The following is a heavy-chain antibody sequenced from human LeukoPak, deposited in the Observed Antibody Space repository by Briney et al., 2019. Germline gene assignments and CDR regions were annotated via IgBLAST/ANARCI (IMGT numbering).Heavy chain of an antibody. CDR3: AKNRDSSGWYFDY. J-gene: IGHJ4*02. Sequence: GGSLRLSCAASGFTFSTYSMKWVRQAPGRGLEWVSLISDHGGTTYYADSVKGRFTISRDNSNNTMYLQMNSLRAEDTAVYYCAKNRDSSGWYFDYWGQGTLVTVSS. CDR2: ISDHGGTT. V-gene: IGHV3-23*01. D-gene: IGHD6-19*01. CDR1: GFTFSTYS.